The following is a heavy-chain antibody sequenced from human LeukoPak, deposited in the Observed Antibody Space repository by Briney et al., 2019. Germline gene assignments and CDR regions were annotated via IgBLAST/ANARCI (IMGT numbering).Heavy chain of an antibody. CDR2: IYSGGST. D-gene: IGHD3-10*01. V-gene: IGHV3-53*01. J-gene: IGHJ4*02. CDR3: ARGGSTSYYLDY. Sequence: ETLSLTCAVYGGSFSGNYWSWVRQAPGKGLEWVSVIYSGGSTYYADSVKGRFTISRDNSQNTLYLQMNSLIAEDMAVYYCARGGSTSYYLDYWGQGTLVTVSS. CDR1: GGSFSGNY.